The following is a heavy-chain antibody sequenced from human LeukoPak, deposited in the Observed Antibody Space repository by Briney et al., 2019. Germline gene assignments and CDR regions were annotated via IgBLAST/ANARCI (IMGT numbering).Heavy chain of an antibody. CDR2: IIPILGIA. CDR3: AREPRITMIVVVPYFDY. Sequence: SVTVSCKASGGTFSSYAISWVRQAPGQGLEWMGRIIPILGIANYAQKFQGRVTITADKSTSTAYMELSSLRSEDTAVYYCAREPRITMIVVVPYFDYWGQGTLVTVSS. D-gene: IGHD3-22*01. V-gene: IGHV1-69*04. CDR1: GGTFSSYA. J-gene: IGHJ4*02.